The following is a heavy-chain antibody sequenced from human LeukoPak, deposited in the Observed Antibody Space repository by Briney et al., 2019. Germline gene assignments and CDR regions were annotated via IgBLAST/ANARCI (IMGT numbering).Heavy chain of an antibody. D-gene: IGHD3-22*01. Sequence: GASVKVSRKASGYTFTSYGISWVRQAPGQGLEWMGWISAYNGNTNYAQKLQGRVTMTTDTSTSTAYMELRSLRSDDTAVYYCARDLLGPASYYDSSGTFDYWGQGTLVTVSS. CDR2: ISAYNGNT. CDR1: GYTFTSYG. CDR3: ARDLLGPASYYDSSGTFDY. V-gene: IGHV1-18*01. J-gene: IGHJ4*02.